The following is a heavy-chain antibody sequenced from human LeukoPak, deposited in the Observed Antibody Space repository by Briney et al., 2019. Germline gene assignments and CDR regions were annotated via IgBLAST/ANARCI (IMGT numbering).Heavy chain of an antibody. CDR2: ISSSGATR. V-gene: IGHV3-48*03. CDR1: EFNFYDYG. D-gene: IGHD2-15*01. Sequence: PGGSLRLSCAASEFNFYDYGMSWVRQAPGKGLEWVSYISSSGATRYYADSVKGRFTMSRDNAKNSLYLLLNSLRAEDTAVYYCAREVVVAATRYMDVWGKGTTVTISS. CDR3: AREVVVAATRYMDV. J-gene: IGHJ6*03.